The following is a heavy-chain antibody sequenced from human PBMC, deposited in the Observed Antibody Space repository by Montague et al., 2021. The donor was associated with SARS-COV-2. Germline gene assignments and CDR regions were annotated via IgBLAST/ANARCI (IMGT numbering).Heavy chain of an antibody. CDR2: IYYSGST. J-gene: IGHJ6*02. CDR1: GSSISSGGYY. D-gene: IGHD3-9*01. V-gene: IGHV4-31*03. CDR3: ARVKTPRYYDLLTCYSKSYGMDV. Sequence: TLSLTCTVSGSSISSGGYYWSWIRQHPGKGLGWIGYIYYSGSTYYNPSLKRRVTISVDTSKNQLPLKLSSVTAADTAVYYCARVKTPRYYDLLTCYSKSYGMDVWGQGTTVTVSS.